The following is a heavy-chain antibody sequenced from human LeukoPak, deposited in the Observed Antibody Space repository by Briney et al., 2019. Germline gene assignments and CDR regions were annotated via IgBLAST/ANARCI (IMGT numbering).Heavy chain of an antibody. CDR1: GLTFSSYW. J-gene: IGHJ6*03. CDR2: IKQDGSEK. D-gene: IGHD4-17*01. V-gene: IGHV3-7*01. CDR3: AREVFYGDHPSGYYYYYMDV. Sequence: GGSLRLSCAASGLTFSSYWMSWVRQAPGKGLEWVANIKQDGSEKYYVDSVKGRFTISRDNAKNSLYLQMNSLRAEDTAVYYCAREVFYGDHPSGYYYYYMDVWGKGTTVTISS.